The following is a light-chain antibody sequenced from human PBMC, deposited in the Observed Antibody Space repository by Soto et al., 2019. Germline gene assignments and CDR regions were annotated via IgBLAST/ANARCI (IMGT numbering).Light chain of an antibody. V-gene: IGKV1-5*03. CDR1: QSISSW. Sequence: IQMTQSPSTLSASVGDRVTITCRASQSISSWLAWYQQKPVKAPKLLIYKASSLESGVPSRFSGSGSGTEFTLTISSLQPDDFATYYCQQYNSYWTFGQGTKVDI. CDR3: QQYNSYWT. J-gene: IGKJ1*01. CDR2: KAS.